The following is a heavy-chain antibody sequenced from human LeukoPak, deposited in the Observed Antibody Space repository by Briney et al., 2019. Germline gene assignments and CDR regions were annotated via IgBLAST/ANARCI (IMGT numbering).Heavy chain of an antibody. V-gene: IGHV3-21*01. CDR1: GFTFSSYS. CDR2: ISSSSSYI. J-gene: IGHJ4*02. CDR3: ARGGHIDIVLMVHAIRARGYFDY. Sequence: PGESLRLSCAASGFTFSSYSMNWVRQAPGKGLEWVSSISSSSSYIYYADSVKGRFTISRDNAKNSLYLQMNSLRAEDTAVYYCARGGHIDIVLMVHAIRARGYFDYWGQGTLVTVSS. D-gene: IGHD2-8*01.